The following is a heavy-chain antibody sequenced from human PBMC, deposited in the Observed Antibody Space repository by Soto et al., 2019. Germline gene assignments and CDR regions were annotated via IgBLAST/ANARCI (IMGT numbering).Heavy chain of an antibody. CDR3: ARERGSGSYYKVGYYYYGTDV. CDR1: GGTFSDHA. D-gene: IGHD3-10*01. Sequence: QVQLVQSGAEVKMPGSSVKVSCKASGGTFSDHAISWVRQAPGQGLEWMGGIIPIFGTVNYAQKFQGRVTITGDESTSTAYMELSSLRSEDMAVYYCARERGSGSYYKVGYYYYGTDVWGQGTTVTVS. CDR2: IIPIFGTV. J-gene: IGHJ6*02. V-gene: IGHV1-69*01.